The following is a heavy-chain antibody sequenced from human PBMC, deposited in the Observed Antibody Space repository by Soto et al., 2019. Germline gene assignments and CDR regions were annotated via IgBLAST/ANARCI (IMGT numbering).Heavy chain of an antibody. J-gene: IGHJ4*02. D-gene: IGHD3-10*01. CDR3: ASSGSYSIAGPDY. CDR1: GGSISSGGYY. Sequence: KTSETLSLTCTVSGGSISSGGYYWSWIRQHPGKGLEWIGYIYYSGSTYYNPSLKSRVTISVDTSKNQFSLKLSSVTAADTAVYYCASSGSYSIAGPDYWGQGTLVTVSS. CDR2: IYYSGST. V-gene: IGHV4-31*03.